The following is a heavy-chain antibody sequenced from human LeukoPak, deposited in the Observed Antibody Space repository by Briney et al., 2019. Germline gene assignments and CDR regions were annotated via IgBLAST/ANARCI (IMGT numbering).Heavy chain of an antibody. CDR3: AGHHVGFGEFYYMDV. Sequence: SETLSLTCAVYGGSFSGYYWSWIRQPPGKGLEWIGEINHSGSTNYNPSLKSRVTISVDTSKNQFSLKLSSVTAADTAVYYCAGHHVGFGEFYYMDVWGKGTTVTVSS. CDR2: INHSGST. J-gene: IGHJ6*03. D-gene: IGHD3-10*01. V-gene: IGHV4-34*01. CDR1: GGSFSGYY.